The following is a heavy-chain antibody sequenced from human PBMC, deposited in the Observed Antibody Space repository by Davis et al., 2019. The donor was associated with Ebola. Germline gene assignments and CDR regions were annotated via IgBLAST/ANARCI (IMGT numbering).Heavy chain of an antibody. CDR3: ARERSPYYYDNSPFDY. V-gene: IGHV3-15*01. J-gene: IGHJ4*02. CDR2: IKSKTDGGTT. CDR1: GFTFSNAW. D-gene: IGHD3-22*01. Sequence: GESLKISCAASGFTFSNAWMSWVRQAPGKGLEWVGRIKSKTDGGTTDYAAPVKGRFTISRDDSKNTLYLQMNSLRAEEKAVYYCARERSPYYYDNSPFDYWGQGTLVTVSS.